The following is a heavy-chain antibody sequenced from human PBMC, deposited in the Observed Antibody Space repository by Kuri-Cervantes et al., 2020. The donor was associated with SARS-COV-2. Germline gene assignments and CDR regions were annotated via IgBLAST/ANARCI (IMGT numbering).Heavy chain of an antibody. CDR3: ARDLGIAAAGSWGYFDY. CDR1: GGSISSSSYY. D-gene: IGHD6-13*01. J-gene: IGHJ4*02. Sequence: GSLRLSCTVSGGSISSSSYYWGWIRQPPGKGLEWIGSIYYSGTTYYNPSLKSRVTISVDRSKNQFSLKLSSVTAADTAVYYCARDLGIAAAGSWGYFDYWGQGTLVTVSS. V-gene: IGHV4-39*07. CDR2: IYYSGTT.